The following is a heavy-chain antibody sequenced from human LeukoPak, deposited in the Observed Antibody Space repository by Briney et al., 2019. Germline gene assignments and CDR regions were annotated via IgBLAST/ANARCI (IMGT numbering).Heavy chain of an antibody. V-gene: IGHV3-74*01. J-gene: IGHJ4*02. Sequence: WGSLRLSCTASGFSFIGHWMHWARQLPGKGLVWVSRISPTGSTTSYADSVKGRFTVSRDNAKNTLYLQVNNLRAEDTAVYYCARGPNSNWSGLDFWGQGTLLTVSS. D-gene: IGHD6-6*01. CDR1: GFSFIGHW. CDR2: ISPTGSTT. CDR3: ARGPNSNWSGLDF.